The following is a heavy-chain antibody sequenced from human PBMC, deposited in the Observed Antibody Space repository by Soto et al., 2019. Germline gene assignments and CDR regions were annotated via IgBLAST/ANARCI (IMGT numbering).Heavy chain of an antibody. CDR1: GGSISSGDYY. D-gene: IGHD3-22*01. J-gene: IGHJ5*02. CDR2: IYYSGST. V-gene: IGHV4-30-4*01. Sequence: SETLSLTCTVSGGSISSGDYYWSWIRQPPGKGLEWIGYIYYSGSTYYNPSLKSRVTISVDTSKNQFSLKLSSVTAADTAVYYCARGKTFDYDSSGFWFDPWGQGTLVTVYS. CDR3: ARGKTFDYDSSGFWFDP.